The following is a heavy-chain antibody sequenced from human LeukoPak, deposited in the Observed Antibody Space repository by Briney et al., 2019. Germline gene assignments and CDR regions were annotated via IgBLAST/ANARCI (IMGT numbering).Heavy chain of an antibody. CDR3: ASSIAAAGRNWFDP. CDR2: ISSSSSYI. J-gene: IGHJ5*02. D-gene: IGHD6-13*01. V-gene: IGHV3-21*01. Sequence: GGSLRLSCAASGFTFSSYSMNWVRQAPGKGLEWVSSISSSSSYIYYADPVKGRFTISRDNAKNSLYLQMNSLRAEDTAVYYCASSIAAAGRNWFDPWGQGTLVTVSS. CDR1: GFTFSSYS.